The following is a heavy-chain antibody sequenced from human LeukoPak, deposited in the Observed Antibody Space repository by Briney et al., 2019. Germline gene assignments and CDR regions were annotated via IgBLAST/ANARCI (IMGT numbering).Heavy chain of an antibody. CDR1: GFTFSSYA. CDR2: ISGSDGST. J-gene: IGHJ6*02. CDR3: AKGGAAPPPHYYYGMDV. V-gene: IGHV3-23*01. D-gene: IGHD4/OR15-4a*01. Sequence: EGSLRLSCAASGFTFSSYAMSWVRQAPGKGLEWVSAISGSDGSTYYADSVKGRFTISRDNSKNTLYLQMNSLRAEDTAVYYCAKGGAAPPPHYYYGMDVWGQGTTVTVSS.